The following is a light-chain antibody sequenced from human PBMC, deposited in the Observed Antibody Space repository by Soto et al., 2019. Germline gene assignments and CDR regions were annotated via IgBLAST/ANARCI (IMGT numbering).Light chain of an antibody. Sequence: DIQMTHSPSTLSASVGDRVTITFRASQSISSWLAWYQQRPGKAPKLLIHKASNLESGVPSRFSGSGSGTEFTLTISSLQSEDFATYYCQQYKSFWTFGQGTKVDIK. CDR1: QSISSW. V-gene: IGKV1-5*03. CDR3: QQYKSFWT. CDR2: KAS. J-gene: IGKJ1*01.